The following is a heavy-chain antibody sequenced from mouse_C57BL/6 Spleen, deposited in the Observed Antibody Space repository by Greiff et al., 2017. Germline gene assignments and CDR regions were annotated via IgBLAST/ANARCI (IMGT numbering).Heavy chain of an antibody. CDR2: IWGGGST. J-gene: IGHJ3*01. CDR1: GFSLTSYG. V-gene: IGHV2-9*01. D-gene: IGHD1-1*01. CDR3: AKRDYGSSSAY. Sequence: VQLQESGPGLVAPSQSLSITCTVSGFSLTSYGVAWVRQPPGKGLEWLGVIWGGGSTNYNSDLMSRLSISKENSKIQFLLRMNSLQTDDAAMYYCAKRDYGSSSAYWGQGTLVTVSA.